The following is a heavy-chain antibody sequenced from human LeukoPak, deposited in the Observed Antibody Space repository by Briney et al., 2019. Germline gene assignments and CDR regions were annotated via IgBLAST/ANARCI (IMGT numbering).Heavy chain of an antibody. CDR1: GFTFSLHW. D-gene: IGHD3-22*01. V-gene: IGHV3-7*02. CDR3: ASPPHDSSYGY. Sequence: GGSLRLSCAASGFTFSLHWVSWFRQAPGQGLQWVASINQDGSEKYYVDSVKGRFTISRDNAKSSLYLQMNSLRAEDTAVYYCASPPHDSSYGYWGQGTPVTVSS. CDR2: INQDGSEK. J-gene: IGHJ4*02.